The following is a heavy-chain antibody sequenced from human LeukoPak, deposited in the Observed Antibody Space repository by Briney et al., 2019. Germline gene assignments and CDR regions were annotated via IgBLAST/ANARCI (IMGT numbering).Heavy chain of an antibody. Sequence: PGGSLRLSCAASGFTFDDYAMHWVRQAPGKGLEWVSGISWNSGSIGYADSVKGRFTISRDNAKNSLYLQMNSLRAEDMALYYRAKDLKWELLYYFDYWGQGTLVTVSS. CDR1: GFTFDDYA. CDR3: AKDLKWELLYYFDY. CDR2: ISWNSGSI. D-gene: IGHD1-26*01. J-gene: IGHJ4*02. V-gene: IGHV3-9*03.